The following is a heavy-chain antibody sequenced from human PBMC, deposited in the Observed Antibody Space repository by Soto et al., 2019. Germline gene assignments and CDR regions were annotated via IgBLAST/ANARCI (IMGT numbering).Heavy chain of an antibody. Sequence: SETLSLTCTVSGGSITNSDYYWGWVRQTPGKGLEWIGSISDTGNTYYNPSLRSRVTIAVDTSKSHFSLKLTSVTATDTAVYYCTRSGAMYIVVVSAARGPWFDPWGQGTLVTVSS. D-gene: IGHD2-2*01. J-gene: IGHJ5*02. CDR1: GGSITNSDYY. V-gene: IGHV4-39*02. CDR3: TRSGAMYIVVVSAARGPWFDP. CDR2: ISDTGNT.